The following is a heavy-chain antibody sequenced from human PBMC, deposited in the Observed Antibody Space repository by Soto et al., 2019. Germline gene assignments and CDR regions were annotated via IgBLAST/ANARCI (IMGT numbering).Heavy chain of an antibody. D-gene: IGHD3-10*01. Sequence: LRLSCAASGFTFSTYGMHWVRQAPGKGLERVAVISSDGNDKYHADSVKGRFTISRDNSKNTLFLQMNSLRAEDTAIYYCAKDSGRGSADYYFHYRGQGTLVTVSX. J-gene: IGHJ4*02. V-gene: IGHV3-30*18. CDR2: ISSDGNDK. CDR3: AKDSGRGSADYYFHY. CDR1: GFTFSTYG.